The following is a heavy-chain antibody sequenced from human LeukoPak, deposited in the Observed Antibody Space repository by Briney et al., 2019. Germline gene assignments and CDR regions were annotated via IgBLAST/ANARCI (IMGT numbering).Heavy chain of an antibody. V-gene: IGHV3-23*01. D-gene: IGHD3-3*01. CDR3: AKAFPDDFWSGYPVYFDY. CDR1: GLTFSSYA. J-gene: IGHJ4*02. Sequence: GGSLRLSCAASGLTFSSYAMSWVRQAPGKGLEWVSAISGSGGSTYYADSVKGRFTISRDNSKNTLYLQMNSLRAEDTAVCYCAKAFPDDFWSGYPVYFDYWGQGTLVTVSS. CDR2: ISGSGGST.